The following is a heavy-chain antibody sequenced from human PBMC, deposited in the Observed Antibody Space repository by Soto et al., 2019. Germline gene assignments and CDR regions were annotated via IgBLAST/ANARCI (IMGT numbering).Heavy chain of an antibody. CDR1: GYPFTSYG. J-gene: IGHJ4*02. CDR3: ARDRLIAVTGLLHY. V-gene: IGHV1-18*01. CDR2: ISAYNGKT. Sequence: QVQLVQSGAEVKKPGASVKVSCKTSGYPFTSYGINWVRQAPGQGPEWMGWISAYNGKTSYTQKFQGSVTMTKATSTSTSYMELRSLRSDVTAVYYCARDRLIAVTGLLHYWGQGTLVTVSS. D-gene: IGHD6-19*01.